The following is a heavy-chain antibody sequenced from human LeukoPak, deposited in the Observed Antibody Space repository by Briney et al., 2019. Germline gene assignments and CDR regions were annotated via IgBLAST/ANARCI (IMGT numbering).Heavy chain of an antibody. J-gene: IGHJ4*02. CDR2: IIYSGNT. CDR1: GGSVSSGSYY. V-gene: IGHV4-39*07. Sequence: PSETLSLTCTVSGGSVSSGSYYWSWIRRPPGRGLEWIGGIIYSGNTKYNPSLKSRVTMSVDTSKNQFSLKLSSVTAADTAVYYCARDGSSWYGGDYWGQGTLVTVSS. D-gene: IGHD6-13*01. CDR3: ARDGSSWYGGDY.